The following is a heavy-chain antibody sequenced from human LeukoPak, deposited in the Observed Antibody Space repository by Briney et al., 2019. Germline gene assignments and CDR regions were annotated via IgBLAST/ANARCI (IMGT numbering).Heavy chain of an antibody. Sequence: SQTLSLTCTVSGGSISNGGYYWSWIRQYPGKGLEWIGYIYYSGNTYYNPSLMGRVTISVDTSKNQFSMKLNIVTAADTAVYYCARGGSPGGTYIDFWGQGTLVTVSS. J-gene: IGHJ4*02. CDR3: ARGGSPGGTYIDF. CDR1: GGSISNGGYY. V-gene: IGHV4-31*03. CDR2: IYYSGNT. D-gene: IGHD2-8*02.